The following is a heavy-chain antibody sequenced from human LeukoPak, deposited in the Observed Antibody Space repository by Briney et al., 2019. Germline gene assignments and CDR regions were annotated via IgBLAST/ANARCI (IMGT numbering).Heavy chain of an antibody. Sequence: AGGSLRLSCAASGFTFSSYGMHWVRQAPGKGLEWVSGISWNSGDIGYADSVKGRFTISRDNAKNSLYLQMNSLRAEDTALYYCAKLYGYSYGYIDFWGQGTLVTVSS. CDR1: GFTFSSYG. CDR2: ISWNSGDI. D-gene: IGHD5-18*01. CDR3: AKLYGYSYGYIDF. V-gene: IGHV3-9*01. J-gene: IGHJ4*02.